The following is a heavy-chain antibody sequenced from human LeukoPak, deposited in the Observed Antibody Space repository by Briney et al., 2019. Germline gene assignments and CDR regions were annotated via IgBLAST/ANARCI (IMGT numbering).Heavy chain of an antibody. CDR3: ARSDGSSGRSPFDY. Sequence: PSETLSLTCTVSGGSISSGSYYWSWIRQPAGKGLEWIGRIYTSGSTNYNPSLKSRVTISVDTSKNQFSLKLSSVTAADTAVYYCARSDGSSGRSPFDYWGQGTLVTVSS. V-gene: IGHV4-61*02. CDR1: GGSISSGSYY. J-gene: IGHJ4*02. D-gene: IGHD6-6*01. CDR2: IYTSGST.